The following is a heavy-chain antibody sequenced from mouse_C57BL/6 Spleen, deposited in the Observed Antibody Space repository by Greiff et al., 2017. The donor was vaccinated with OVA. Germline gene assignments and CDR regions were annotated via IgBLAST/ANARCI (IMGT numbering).Heavy chain of an antibody. D-gene: IGHD1-1*01. J-gene: IGHJ2*01. Sequence: EVQGVESGPVLVKPGASVKMSCKASGYTFTDYYMNWVKQSHGKSLEWIGVINPYNGGTSYNQKFKGKATLTVDKSSSTAYMELNSLTSEDSAVYYCARDGSPFDYWGQGTTLTVSS. CDR3: ARDGSPFDY. CDR2: INPYNGGT. V-gene: IGHV1-19*01. CDR1: GYTFTDYY.